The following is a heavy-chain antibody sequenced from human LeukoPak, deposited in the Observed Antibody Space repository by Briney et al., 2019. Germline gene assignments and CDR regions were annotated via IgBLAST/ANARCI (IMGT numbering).Heavy chain of an antibody. CDR3: ARQTSSGYPTGFDY. V-gene: IGHV1-24*01. J-gene: IGHJ4*02. Sequence: GASVKVSCKVSGYTLTELSMHWVRQAPGKGLEWMGGFDPEDGETIYAQKFQGRVTMTRDTSTSTVYMELSSLRSEDTAVYYCARQTSSGYPTGFDYWGQGTLVTVSS. D-gene: IGHD3-22*01. CDR2: FDPEDGET. CDR1: GYTLTELS.